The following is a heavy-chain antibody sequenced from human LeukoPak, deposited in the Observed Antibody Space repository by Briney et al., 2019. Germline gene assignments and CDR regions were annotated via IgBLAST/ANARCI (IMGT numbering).Heavy chain of an antibody. V-gene: IGHV1-2*02. D-gene: IGHD2-2*01. J-gene: IGHJ4*02. CDR1: GYSFTGYY. Sequence: ASVKVSCKASGYSFTGYYMHWVRQAPGQGLEWMGWINPNSGGTNYAQKFQGRVTMTRDTSISTAYMELSRLRSDDTAVYYFARLASDIVVVPAAVWGQGALVTVSS. CDR3: ARLASDIVVVPAAV. CDR2: INPNSGGT.